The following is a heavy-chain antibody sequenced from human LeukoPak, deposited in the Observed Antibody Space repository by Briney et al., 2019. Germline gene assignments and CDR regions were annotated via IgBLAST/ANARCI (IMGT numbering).Heavy chain of an antibody. CDR1: GFTFSSYS. CDR3: ARDTHYYGSGSPAFDI. V-gene: IGHV3-48*01. J-gene: IGHJ3*02. CDR2: ISFSSATI. D-gene: IGHD3-10*01. Sequence: GGSLRLSCEASGFTFSSYSMNWVRQAPGKGLEWVSYISFSSATIHYADPVKGRFTISRDNAKNSLYLQMNSLRAEDTALYYCARDTHYYGSGSPAFDIWGQGTMVTVSS.